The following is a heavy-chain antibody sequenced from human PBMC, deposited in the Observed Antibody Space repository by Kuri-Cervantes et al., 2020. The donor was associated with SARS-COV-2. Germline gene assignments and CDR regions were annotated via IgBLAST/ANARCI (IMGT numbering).Heavy chain of an antibody. CDR3: ARVKSVVTPDIDY. CDR2: INHSGST. CDR1: GGSFSGYY. V-gene: IGHV4-34*01. J-gene: IGHJ4*02. Sequence: SETLSLTCAVYGGSFSGYYWSWIRQPPVNGLEWIGEINHSGSTNYNPSLKSRVTISVDSSKNQFSLKLSSVTAADTAVYYCARVKSVVTPDIDYWGQRTLVTVSS. D-gene: IGHD4-23*01.